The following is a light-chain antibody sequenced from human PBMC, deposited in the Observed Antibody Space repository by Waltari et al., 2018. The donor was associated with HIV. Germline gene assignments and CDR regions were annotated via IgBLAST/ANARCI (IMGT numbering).Light chain of an antibody. Sequence: QSVLAQPPSVSGTPGQRVTISCSGTTSTIGTNVVNWYPQVPGTAPKLLISSNNQRPSGVPDRFSGFKSGTSASLAINGLQSEDEADYYCATWDDTPTGHVLFGGGTKVTVL. CDR2: SNN. CDR1: TSTIGTNV. V-gene: IGLV1-44*01. CDR3: ATWDDTPTGHVL. J-gene: IGLJ2*01.